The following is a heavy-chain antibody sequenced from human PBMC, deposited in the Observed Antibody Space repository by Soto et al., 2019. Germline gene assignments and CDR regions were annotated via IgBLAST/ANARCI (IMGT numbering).Heavy chain of an antibody. CDR2: IWYDGSNK. D-gene: IGHD6-13*01. Sequence: GSLRLSCAASGFTFSSYGMHWVRQAPGKGLEWVAVIWYDGSNKYYADSVKGRFTISRDNSKNTLYLQMNSLRAEDTAVYYCARDVGSSSWYGNLDYWGQGTLVTVSS. CDR1: GFTFSSYG. V-gene: IGHV3-33*01. CDR3: ARDVGSSSWYGNLDY. J-gene: IGHJ4*02.